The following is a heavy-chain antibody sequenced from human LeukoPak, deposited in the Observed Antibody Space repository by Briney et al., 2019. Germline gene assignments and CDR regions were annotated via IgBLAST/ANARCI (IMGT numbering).Heavy chain of an antibody. CDR3: ARIDTFDY. Sequence: GSLRLSCAASGFTFSNYWMHWVRQGPGKGLVWVSRISNDGRSTTYADSVKGRFTVSRDNARNTMYLQMNSLRAEDTAVYYCARIDTFDYWGQGTLVTVSS. J-gene: IGHJ4*02. CDR1: GFTFSNYW. V-gene: IGHV3-74*01. D-gene: IGHD3-9*01. CDR2: ISNDGRST.